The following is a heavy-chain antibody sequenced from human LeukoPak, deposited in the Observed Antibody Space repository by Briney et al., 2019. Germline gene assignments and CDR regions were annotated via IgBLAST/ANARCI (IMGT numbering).Heavy chain of an antibody. CDR2: INPNSGGT. D-gene: IGHD2-2*01. V-gene: IGHV1-2*02. Sequence: ASVRVSCTASGYTFTGYYMHWVRQAPGQGLEWMGWINPNSGGTNYAQKFQGRVTMTRDTSISTAYMELSRLRSDDTAVYYCARVGYCSSTSCSYFDYWGQGTLVTVSS. J-gene: IGHJ4*02. CDR3: ARVGYCSSTSCSYFDY. CDR1: GYTFTGYY.